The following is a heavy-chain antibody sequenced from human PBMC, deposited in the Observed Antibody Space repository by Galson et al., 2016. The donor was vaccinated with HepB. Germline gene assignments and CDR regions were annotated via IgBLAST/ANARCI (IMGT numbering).Heavy chain of an antibody. CDR3: ASTQWLAP. Sequence: DSVKGRFTISRDNAKNSLSLQMNSLRAEDSAVYYYASTQWLAPWGQGTLVTVSS. D-gene: IGHD6-19*01. V-gene: IGHV3-7*01. J-gene: IGHJ5*02.